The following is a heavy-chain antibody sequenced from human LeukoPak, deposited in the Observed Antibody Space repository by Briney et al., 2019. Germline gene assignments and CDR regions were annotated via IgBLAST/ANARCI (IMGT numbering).Heavy chain of an antibody. CDR1: GYSISSGYY. CDR3: ARSDYGDYIYHFEY. J-gene: IGHJ4*02. D-gene: IGHD4-17*01. Sequence: SETLSLTCTVSGYSISSGYYWGWLRQPPGKGLEWIGSNYHSWSTYYNPSLKSRVTISVDTSKNQFSLKLSSVTAADTGVYYSARSDYGDYIYHFEYWGQGNLVTVSS. CDR2: NYHSWST. V-gene: IGHV4-38-2*02.